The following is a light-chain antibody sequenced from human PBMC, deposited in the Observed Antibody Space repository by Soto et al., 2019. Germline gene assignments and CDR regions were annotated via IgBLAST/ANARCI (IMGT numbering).Light chain of an antibody. CDR1: QSIDSQ. CDR3: QQYIFWRT. J-gene: IGKJ1*01. CDR2: GAS. V-gene: IGKV3-15*01. Sequence: IVMTHYPATLSVSPGEWITLYCRASQSIDSQLACYQHRHGHAPRLLIYGASNMATGIPAMFSGSGSVTEFTLTISDLHSEDFGVYYCQQYIFWRTFGQGTNVDI.